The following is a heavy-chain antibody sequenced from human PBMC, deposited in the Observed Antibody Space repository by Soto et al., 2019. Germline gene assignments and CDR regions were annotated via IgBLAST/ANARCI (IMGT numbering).Heavy chain of an antibody. CDR1: GFTFSSYS. Sequence: EVQLVESGGGLVKPGGSLRLSCAASGFTFSSYSMNWVRQAPGKGLEWVSSISSSSSYIYYADSVKGRFTISRDNAKNSLYLQMNSRRAEDTAVYYCASTGFAEEVYPGEQWLTNYFDYWGQGTLVTVSS. CDR3: ASTGFAEEVYPGEQWLTNYFDY. V-gene: IGHV3-21*01. D-gene: IGHD6-19*01. CDR2: ISSSSSYI. J-gene: IGHJ4*02.